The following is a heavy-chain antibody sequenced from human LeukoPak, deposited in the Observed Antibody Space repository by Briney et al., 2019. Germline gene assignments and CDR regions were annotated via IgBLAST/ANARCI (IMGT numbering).Heavy chain of an antibody. CDR1: GYTFTSYG. CDR3: ARDHVDTAMVTFRI. V-gene: IGHV1-18*01. Sequence: ASVTVSCKASGYTFTSYGISWVRQAPGQGLEWMGWISAYNGNTNYAQKLQGRVTMTTDTSTSTAYMELRSLGSDDTAVYYCARDHVDTAMVTFRIWGQGTMVTVSS. D-gene: IGHD5-18*01. CDR2: ISAYNGNT. J-gene: IGHJ3*02.